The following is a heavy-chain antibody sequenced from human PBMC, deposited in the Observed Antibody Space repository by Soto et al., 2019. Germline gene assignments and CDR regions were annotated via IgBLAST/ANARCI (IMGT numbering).Heavy chain of an antibody. J-gene: IGHJ4*02. CDR1: GQSFSGHS. CDR3: ARGSGIVALPGELEDVNYDY. V-gene: IGHV4-34*01. Sequence: QVQLQQWGAGLVKPSETLSLSCAVYGQSFSGHSWAWIRQPPGKGLEWIEEINESGSTYYNPSLKSRVTISTDTSKNQFSLKLSSVSAADTAAYFCARGSGIVALPGELEDVNYDYWGQGTLVNVSS. D-gene: IGHD1-1*01. CDR2: INESGST.